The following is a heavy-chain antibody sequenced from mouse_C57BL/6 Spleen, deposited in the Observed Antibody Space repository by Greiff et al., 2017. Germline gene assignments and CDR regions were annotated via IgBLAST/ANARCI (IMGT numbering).Heavy chain of an antibody. CDR3: ARPYYGSSFLDY. CDR1: GYTFTSYW. V-gene: IGHV1-64*01. J-gene: IGHJ2*01. D-gene: IGHD1-1*01. Sequence: VKLQQPGAELVKPGASVKLSCKASGYTFTSYWMHWVKQRPGQGLEWIGMIHPNSGSTNYNEKFKSKATLTVDKSSSTAYMQLSSLTSEDSAVYYCARPYYGSSFLDYWGQGTTLTVSS. CDR2: IHPNSGST.